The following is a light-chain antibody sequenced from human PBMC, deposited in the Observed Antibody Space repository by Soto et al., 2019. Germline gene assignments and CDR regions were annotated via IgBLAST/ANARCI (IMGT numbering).Light chain of an antibody. V-gene: IGKV1-39*01. CDR2: VAS. CDR1: QSISNY. CDR3: QQSYSTPLT. J-gene: IGKJ4*01. Sequence: IEMTQSPSSLSASVGDRITITCRASQSISNYLNWYQQKPGRAPNLLIYVASRMESGVPSRFSGSGSGTDFTLTISSLQPEAFAVYYCQQSYSTPLTFGGGTKVEIK.